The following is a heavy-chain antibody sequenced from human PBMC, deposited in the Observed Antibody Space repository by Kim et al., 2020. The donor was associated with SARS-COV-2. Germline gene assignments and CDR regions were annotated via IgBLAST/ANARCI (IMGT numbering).Heavy chain of an antibody. J-gene: IGHJ6*02. D-gene: IGHD2-21*02. Sequence: GGSLRLSCAASGFTFSSYAMHWVRQAPGKGLEWVAVISYDGSNKYYADSVKGRFTISRDNSKNTLYLQMNSLRAEDTAVYYCASLQAPPKSDYDYYYGMDVWGQGTTVTVSS. CDR3: ASLQAPPKSDYDYYYGMDV. V-gene: IGHV3-30*04. CDR1: GFTFSSYA. CDR2: ISYDGSNK.